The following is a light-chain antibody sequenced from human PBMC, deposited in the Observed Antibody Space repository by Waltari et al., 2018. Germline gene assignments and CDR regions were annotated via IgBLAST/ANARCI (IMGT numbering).Light chain of an antibody. CDR2: GAS. Sequence: ETVMTQSPAILSVSPGESATLSCRASQSIKSHLAWYQQKPGQAPRLLIYGASTWAAGIPARFSGGGSGTEVILTSSSLQSEDFATDHCQQYNNWPLDTFGQGTKLEI. CDR3: QQYNNWPLDT. J-gene: IGKJ2*01. V-gene: IGKV3-15*01. CDR1: QSIKSH.